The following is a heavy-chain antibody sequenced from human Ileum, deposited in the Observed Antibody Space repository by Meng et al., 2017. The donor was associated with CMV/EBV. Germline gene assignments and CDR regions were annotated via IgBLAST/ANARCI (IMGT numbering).Heavy chain of an antibody. D-gene: IGHD3-22*01. V-gene: IGHV3-15*07. CDR3: TTADYYDSFTYYYMGGH. J-gene: IGHJ4*02. CDR2: VKSKNEGGTT. Sequence: TVGDAWMNWVSQRPGKGLEWVGKVKSKNEGGTTDYAAHVKGRFTITRDDSKNMLYLQMNSLKTEDTAVYYCTTADYYDSFTYYYMGGHWGQGTLVTVSS. CDR1: TVGDAW.